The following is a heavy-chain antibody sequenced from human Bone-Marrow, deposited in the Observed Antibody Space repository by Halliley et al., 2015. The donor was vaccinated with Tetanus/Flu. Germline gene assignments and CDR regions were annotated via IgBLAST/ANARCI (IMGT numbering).Heavy chain of an antibody. J-gene: IGHJ1*01. V-gene: IGHV3-30*01. D-gene: IGHD3-10*01. CDR2: ISYDESRI. Sequence: EWLAVISYDESRIYYADVVEGRFTISRDSSKNTLYLQMDGLTADDTGVYYCGRSQLWFEPLLDWGQGTLVTVSS. CDR3: GRSQLWFEPLLD.